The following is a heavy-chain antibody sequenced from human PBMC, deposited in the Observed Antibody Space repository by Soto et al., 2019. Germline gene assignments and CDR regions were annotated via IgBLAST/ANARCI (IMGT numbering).Heavy chain of an antibody. CDR3: ARGGIGYCSSGTCFYTAFDI. Sequence: PGGSLRLSCAASGFTFSTYWMSWVRQAPGKGLEWLANIKEDGSEKYYVDSLKGRFTISRDNAKNSLYVQMNSLRVEDTAVYYCARGGIGYCSSGTCFYTAFDIWGQGSMVTVSS. V-gene: IGHV3-7*01. CDR2: IKEDGSEK. D-gene: IGHD2-15*01. CDR1: GFTFSTYW. J-gene: IGHJ3*02.